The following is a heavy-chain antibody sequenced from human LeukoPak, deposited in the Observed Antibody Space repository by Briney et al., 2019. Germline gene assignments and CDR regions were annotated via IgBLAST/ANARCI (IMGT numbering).Heavy chain of an antibody. CDR1: GYTFTSYG. CDR3: ARDPPSHPLVAARRRWFDP. D-gene: IGHD6-6*01. Sequence: ASVKVSCKASGYTFTSYGISWVRQAPGQGLEWMGWISAYNGNTNYAQKLQGRVTMTTDTSTSTAYMELRSLRSDDTAVYYCARDPPSHPLVAARRRWFDPWGQGTLVTVSS. V-gene: IGHV1-18*01. CDR2: ISAYNGNT. J-gene: IGHJ5*02.